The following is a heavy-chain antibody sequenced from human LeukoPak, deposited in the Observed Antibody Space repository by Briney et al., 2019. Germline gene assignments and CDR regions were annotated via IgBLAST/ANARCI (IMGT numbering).Heavy chain of an antibody. CDR3: ATEISSSRKWFDP. J-gene: IGHJ5*02. CDR2: MYYSGST. V-gene: IGHV4-39*07. D-gene: IGHD6-6*01. CDR1: GGSISSGSYY. Sequence: SETLSLTCTVSGGSISSGSYYWGWIRQPPGKGLEWIGSMYYSGSTNYNPSLKSRVTISVDKSNNQFSLKLSSVTAADTAVYYCATEISSSRKWFDPWGQGTVVTVSS.